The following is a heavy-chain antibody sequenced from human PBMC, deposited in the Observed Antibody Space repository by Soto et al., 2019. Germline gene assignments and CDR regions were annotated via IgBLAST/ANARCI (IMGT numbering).Heavy chain of an antibody. J-gene: IGHJ6*03. CDR3: AKNPYGPDPYYYYMDV. CDR1: GFTFSSYS. CDR2: ISSSSSTI. Sequence: PGGSLRLSCAASGFTFSSYSMNWVRQAPGKGLEWVSYISSSSSTIYYADSVKGRFTISRDNAKNTLYLQMNSLRAEDTAVYYCAKNPYGPDPYYYYMDVWGKGTTVTVSS. D-gene: IGHD3-10*01. V-gene: IGHV3-48*01.